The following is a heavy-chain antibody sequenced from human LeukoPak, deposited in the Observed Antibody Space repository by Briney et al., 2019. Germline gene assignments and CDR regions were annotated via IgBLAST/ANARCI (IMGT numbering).Heavy chain of an antibody. CDR3: AKDIIRYFDWLLDFDY. CDR1: GFTFSSYG. J-gene: IGHJ4*02. V-gene: IGHV3-30*18. CDR2: ISYDGSNK. D-gene: IGHD3-9*01. Sequence: GGSLRLSCAASGFTFSSYGMHWVRQAPGKGLEWVAVISYDGSNKYYADSVKGRFTISRDNSKNTLYLQMNSLRAEDTAVYYCAKDIIRYFDWLLDFDYWGQGTLVTVSS.